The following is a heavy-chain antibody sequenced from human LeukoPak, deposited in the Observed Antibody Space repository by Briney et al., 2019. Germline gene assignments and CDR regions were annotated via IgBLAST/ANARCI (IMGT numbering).Heavy chain of an antibody. CDR2: IKQDGSEK. V-gene: IGHV3-7*01. Sequence: GGSLSLSCAASGFTFSSYWMSWVRQAPGKGLEWVANIKQDGSEKYYVDSVKGRFTISRDNAKNSLYLQMNSLRAEDTAVYYCARLTFGGVIVEVYYFDYWGQGTLVTVSS. CDR3: ARLTFGGVIVEVYYFDY. D-gene: IGHD3-16*02. CDR1: GFTFSSYW. J-gene: IGHJ4*02.